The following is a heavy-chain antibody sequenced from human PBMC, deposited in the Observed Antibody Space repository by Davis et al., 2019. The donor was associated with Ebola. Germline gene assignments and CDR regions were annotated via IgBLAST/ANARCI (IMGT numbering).Heavy chain of an antibody. J-gene: IGHJ4*02. CDR1: GFTFSSYA. CDR2: IKTKTDGGTT. Sequence: PGGSLRLSCAASGFTFSSYAMSWVRQAPGKGLEWVGRIKTKTDGGTTDYAAPVKGRFTISRDDSKDTLYLQMNSLKTEDTAVYYCSALNDYIWGSYRSDYWGQGTLVTVSS. CDR3: SALNDYIWGSYRSDY. D-gene: IGHD3-16*02. V-gene: IGHV3-15*01.